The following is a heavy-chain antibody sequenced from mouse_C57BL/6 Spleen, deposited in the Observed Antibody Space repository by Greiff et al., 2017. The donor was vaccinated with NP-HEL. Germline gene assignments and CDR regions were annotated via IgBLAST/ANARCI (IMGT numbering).Heavy chain of an antibody. CDR2: FYPGSGSI. CDR3: ARHEDPLDGYYSYFDV. J-gene: IGHJ1*03. CDR1: GYTFTEYT. D-gene: IGHD2-3*01. Sequence: QVQLKESGAELVKPGASVKLSCKASGYTFTEYTIHWVKQRSGQGLEWIGWFYPGSGSIKYNEKFKDKATLTADKSSSTVYMELSRLTSEDSAFYFCARHEDPLDGYYSYFDVWGTGTTVTVSS. V-gene: IGHV1-62-2*01.